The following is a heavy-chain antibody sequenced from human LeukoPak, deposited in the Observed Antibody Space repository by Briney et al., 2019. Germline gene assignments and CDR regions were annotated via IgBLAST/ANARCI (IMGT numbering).Heavy chain of an antibody. Sequence: LTXXVXXGSISXXXYYXXWIXQXXXXXXEWXGSIYYSGSTYYNPSLKSRVTISVDTSKNQFSLKLSSVTAADTAVYYCARAGYSSGSEFDPWGQGTLVTVSS. V-gene: IGHV4-39*01. D-gene: IGHD6-19*01. CDR2: IYYSGST. CDR1: XGSISXXXYY. CDR3: ARAGYSSGSEFDP. J-gene: IGHJ5*02.